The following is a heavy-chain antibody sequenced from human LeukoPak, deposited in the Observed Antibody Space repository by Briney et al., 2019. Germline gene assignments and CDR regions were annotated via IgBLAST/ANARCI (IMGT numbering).Heavy chain of an antibody. Sequence: GFLRLSCAASGFTFSSYEMNWVRQAPGKGLEWASYISSSGSTIYYADSVKGRFTISRDNAKNSPYLQMNSLRAEDTAVYYCARVGSGRGYYYYGMDVWGQGTTVTASS. V-gene: IGHV3-48*03. J-gene: IGHJ6*02. CDR1: GFTFSSYE. CDR2: ISSSGSTI. D-gene: IGHD3-10*01. CDR3: ARVGSGRGYYYYGMDV.